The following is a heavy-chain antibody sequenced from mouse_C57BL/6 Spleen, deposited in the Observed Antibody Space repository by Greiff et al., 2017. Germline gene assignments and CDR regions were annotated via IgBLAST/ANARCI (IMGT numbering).Heavy chain of an antibody. D-gene: IGHD1-1*01. CDR3: ARRGDGSSYEYAMDY. Sequence: EVQRVESGGGLVKPGGSLKLSCAASGFTFSSYAMSWVRQTPEKRLEWVATISDGGSYTYYPDNVKGRFTISRANAKNTLYLKMSHLKSEDTAMYYCARRGDGSSYEYAMDYWGQGTSVTVSS. J-gene: IGHJ4*01. V-gene: IGHV5-4*01. CDR1: GFTFSSYA. CDR2: ISDGGSYT.